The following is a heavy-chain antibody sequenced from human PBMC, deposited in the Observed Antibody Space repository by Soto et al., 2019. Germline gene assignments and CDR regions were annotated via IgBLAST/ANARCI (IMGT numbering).Heavy chain of an antibody. CDR1: GFSLNTRGVG. Sequence: QITLRESGPTLVKPTQTLTLTCTISGFSLNTRGVGVGRIRQPPGKALEWLALIYWNDDKRYSPSLKTRLTITRDTSKQQLVLTFTRLDPVATATYCRAHAPPSFYQFDFWGQGTLVTVSS. J-gene: IGHJ4*02. CDR3: AHAPPSFYQFDF. D-gene: IGHD2-2*01. V-gene: IGHV2-5*01. CDR2: IYWNDDK.